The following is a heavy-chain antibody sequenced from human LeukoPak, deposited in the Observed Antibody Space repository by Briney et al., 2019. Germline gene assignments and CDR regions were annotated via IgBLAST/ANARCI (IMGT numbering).Heavy chain of an antibody. Sequence: PGRSLRLSCAASGFTFSSYAMHWVRQAPGKGLEWVAVISYDGSNKYYADSVEGRFTISRDNSKNTLYLQMNSLRAEDTAVYYCARVAWVTATYFDYWGQGTLVTVSS. D-gene: IGHD2-21*02. CDR3: ARVAWVTATYFDY. J-gene: IGHJ4*02. CDR2: ISYDGSNK. V-gene: IGHV3-30-3*01. CDR1: GFTFSSYA.